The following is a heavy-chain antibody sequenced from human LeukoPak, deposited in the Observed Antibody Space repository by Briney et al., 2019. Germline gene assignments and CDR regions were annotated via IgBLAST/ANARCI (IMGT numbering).Heavy chain of an antibody. CDR3: ARAPYSGYDCPWFDP. D-gene: IGHD5-12*01. CDR2: IIPIFGTA. CDR1: GGTFSSYA. Sequence: SVKVSCKASGGTFSSYAISWVRQAPGQGLEWMGGIIPIFGTANYAQKFQGRVTITADESTSTAYMELSSLRSEDTAVYYCARAPYSGYDCPWFDPWGQGTLVTPSS. V-gene: IGHV1-69*01. J-gene: IGHJ5*02.